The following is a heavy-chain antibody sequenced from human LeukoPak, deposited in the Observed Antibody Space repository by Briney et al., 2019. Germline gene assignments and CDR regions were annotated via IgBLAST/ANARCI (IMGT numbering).Heavy chain of an antibody. CDR3: ATTLEGTVTNH. CDR1: GSTLTELS. J-gene: IGHJ4*02. V-gene: IGHV1-24*01. CDR2: FDPEDGKT. Sequence: ASVKVSRKFSGSTLTELSIHWVRQAHGKGLEWVGGFDPEDGKTIYAQKFQGRVTMTDDTSTDTAYMELSSLRSEDTAVYYCATTLEGTVTNHWGQGTLVTVSS. D-gene: IGHD4-17*01.